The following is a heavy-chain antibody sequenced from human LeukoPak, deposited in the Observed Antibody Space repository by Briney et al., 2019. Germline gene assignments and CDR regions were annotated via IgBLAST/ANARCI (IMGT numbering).Heavy chain of an antibody. D-gene: IGHD3-3*01. CDR1: GYTFTSYG. V-gene: IGHV1-18*01. CDR2: ISAYNGYT. Sequence: ASVKVSCKASGYTFTSYGISWVRQAPGQGLEWMGWISAYNGYTNYPQKLQGRVTMTTDTSTSTAYMELSSLRSDDTAVYYCERVTSDFWSGYYVSWGQGTLVTVSS. CDR3: ERVTSDFWSGYYVS. J-gene: IGHJ5*02.